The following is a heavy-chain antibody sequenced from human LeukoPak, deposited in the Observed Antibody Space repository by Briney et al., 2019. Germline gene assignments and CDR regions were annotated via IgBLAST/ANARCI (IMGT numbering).Heavy chain of an antibody. CDR2: MNPNSGNT. V-gene: IGHV1-8*01. J-gene: IGHJ6*02. D-gene: IGHD1-1*01. CDR1: GYTFTSYD. Sequence: GASVKVSCKASGYTFTSYDINWVRQATGQGLEWMGWMNPNSGNTGYAQKFQGRVTMTRNTSISTAYMELSSLRSEDTAVYYCARGGRYPLRKYYYYYYGMDVWGQGTTVTVS. CDR3: ARGGRYPLRKYYYYYYGMDV.